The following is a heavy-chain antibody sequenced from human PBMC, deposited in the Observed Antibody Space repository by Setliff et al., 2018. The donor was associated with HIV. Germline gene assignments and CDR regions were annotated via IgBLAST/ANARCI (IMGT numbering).Heavy chain of an antibody. D-gene: IGHD3-3*01. CDR1: GGSITNDNNY. J-gene: IGHJ4*02. CDR3: VRGGGEHYDFLSGHYTPWGDF. Sequence: SETLSLTCSVSGGSITNDNNYWGWIRQSPGKGLEWIGTMHHSGSTYYNPSLKSRVAIFIDTSKEWFSLQLTSGTRADTATYYCVRGGGEHYDFLSGHYTPWGDFWGQGTLVTVSS. V-gene: IGHV4-39*07. CDR2: MHHSGST.